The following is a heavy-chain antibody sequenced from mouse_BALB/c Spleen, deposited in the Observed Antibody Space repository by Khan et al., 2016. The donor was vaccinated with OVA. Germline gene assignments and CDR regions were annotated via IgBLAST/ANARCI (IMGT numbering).Heavy chain of an antibody. V-gene: IGHV1-18*01. CDR3: ARDAGRY. J-gene: IGHJ4*01. D-gene: IGHD3-3*01. Sequence: VQLQQPGPELVKPGASVKISCKTSGYTFTEYTLHWVKQSHGKSLEWIGVINPKNGVTSYNQKFKGKATLTVDKSSSTAYMEFRSLTSEDSAVYYCARDAGRYCGQGTSVTVSS. CDR1: GYTFTEYT. CDR2: INPKNGVT.